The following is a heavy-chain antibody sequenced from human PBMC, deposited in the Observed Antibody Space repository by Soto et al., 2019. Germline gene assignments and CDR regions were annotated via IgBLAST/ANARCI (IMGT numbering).Heavy chain of an antibody. CDR2: IDPSDSYT. V-gene: IGHV5-10-1*01. J-gene: IGHJ6*02. Sequence: KISCKGSGYSFTSYWISWVRQMPGKGLEGMGRIDPSDSYTNYSPSFQGHVTSSADKSISTAYLQWSSLKASDTAMYYGARRLVAAAGTVNYYHYGMGVWGQGTTVTVSS. CDR1: GYSFTSYW. D-gene: IGHD6-13*01. CDR3: ARRLVAAAGTVNYYHYGMGV.